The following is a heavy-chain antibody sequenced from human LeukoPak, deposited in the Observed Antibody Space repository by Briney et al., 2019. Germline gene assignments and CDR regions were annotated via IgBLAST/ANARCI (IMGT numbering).Heavy chain of an antibody. D-gene: IGHD6-13*01. CDR1: GFTFSSYG. Sequence: GGSLRLSCAASGFTFSSYGIHWVRQAPGKGLEWVTFIRYDGINKYYADSVKGRFTISRDNSENTVYLQMDSLTVEDTAMYYCARDPSIAAARGWFDPWGQGTLVTVSS. J-gene: IGHJ5*02. V-gene: IGHV3-30*02. CDR3: ARDPSIAAARGWFDP. CDR2: IRYDGINK.